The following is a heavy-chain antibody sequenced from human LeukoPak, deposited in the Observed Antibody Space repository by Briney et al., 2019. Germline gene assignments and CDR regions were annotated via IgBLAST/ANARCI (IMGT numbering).Heavy chain of an antibody. V-gene: IGHV1-18*01. CDR3: ATGTHDYGDYELHY. D-gene: IGHD4-17*01. J-gene: IGHJ4*02. Sequence: ASVKVSCKASGYTFTSYGIRWVRQAPGQGLEWMGWISAYNGNTNYAQKLQGRVTMTTDTSTSTAYMELRSLRSDDTAVYYCATGTHDYGDYELHYWGQGTLVTVSS. CDR2: ISAYNGNT. CDR1: GYTFTSYG.